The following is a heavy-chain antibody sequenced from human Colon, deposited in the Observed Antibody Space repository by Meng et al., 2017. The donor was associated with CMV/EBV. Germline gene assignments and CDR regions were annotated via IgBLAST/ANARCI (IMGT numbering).Heavy chain of an antibody. J-gene: IGHJ4*02. Sequence: GESLKISCTASGFSFITYSMNWVRQAPGKGLEWISSISSGGSYIFYADSAKSRFTFSRDDAKNSLYLQMNSLRVDDTAVYYCARAPLSGYFYDFWGQGTLVTVSS. V-gene: IGHV3-21*01. CDR3: ARAPLSGYFYDF. D-gene: IGHD3-22*01. CDR2: ISSGGSYI. CDR1: GFSFITYS.